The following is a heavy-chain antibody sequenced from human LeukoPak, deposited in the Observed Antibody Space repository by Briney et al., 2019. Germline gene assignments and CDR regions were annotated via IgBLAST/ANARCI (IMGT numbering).Heavy chain of an antibody. V-gene: IGHV3-23*01. Sequence: GGSLRLSCGASGFTFSSYAMSWVRQTPGRGLEWVAGVSPSGGRTIYADSAEGRFTIARDNSNDTVSLQLSSLRAEDSALYYCAKVRGVYCSSPACYYYYAWGQGTPVTVSS. CDR2: VSPSGGRT. J-gene: IGHJ5*02. D-gene: IGHD2-2*01. CDR1: GFTFSSYA. CDR3: AKVRGVYCSSPACYYYYA.